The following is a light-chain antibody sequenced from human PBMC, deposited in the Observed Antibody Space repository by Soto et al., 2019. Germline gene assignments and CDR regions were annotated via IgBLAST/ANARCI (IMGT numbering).Light chain of an antibody. CDR1: SSNIGSNY. Sequence: QSVLTQPPSASGTPGQRVTISCSGSSSNIGSNYVYWYQQLPGTAPKLLIYRNNQRPSGVPDRFSGSKSGTSASLVISGLRSEDEADYYCAAWDDSLSGRSYVFGTGTKLTVL. V-gene: IGLV1-47*01. CDR3: AAWDDSLSGRSYV. J-gene: IGLJ1*01. CDR2: RNN.